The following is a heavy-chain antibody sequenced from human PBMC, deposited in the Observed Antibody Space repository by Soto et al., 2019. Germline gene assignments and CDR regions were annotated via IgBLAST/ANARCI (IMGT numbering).Heavy chain of an antibody. CDR3: ARDKDRQQLGGNYYYGIDV. CDR2: IIPMFPTP. Sequence: QVQLVQSGAEVKKPGSSVTVSCKASGGTFGNSAISWVRQAPGQGLEWMGGIIPMFPTPDYAQKFQGSVTITADESTSTAYMELTSLRSEDTAVYYCARDKDRQQLGGNYYYGIDVWGQGTTVTVSS. D-gene: IGHD3-3*02. V-gene: IGHV1-69*12. J-gene: IGHJ6*02. CDR1: GGTFGNSA.